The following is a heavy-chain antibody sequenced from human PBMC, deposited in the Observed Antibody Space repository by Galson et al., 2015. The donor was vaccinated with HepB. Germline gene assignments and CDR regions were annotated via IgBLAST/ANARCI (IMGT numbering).Heavy chain of an antibody. CDR2: ISSDGSGK. Sequence: SLRLSCAASGFTFTNYDIHWVRQAPGKGLEWVALISSDGSGKNYADSVKGRFTISRDNSKNTLYLQMNSLRDEDTAVYYYAKGWREAAGNNWLDPWGQGTLVTVSS. J-gene: IGHJ5*02. D-gene: IGHD6-13*01. V-gene: IGHV3-30*18. CDR3: AKGWREAAGNNWLDP. CDR1: GFTFTNYD.